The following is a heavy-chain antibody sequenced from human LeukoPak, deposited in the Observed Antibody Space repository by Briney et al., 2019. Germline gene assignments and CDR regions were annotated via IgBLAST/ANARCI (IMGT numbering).Heavy chain of an antibody. V-gene: IGHV3-30-3*01. CDR1: GFTFSSYA. CDR3: ARARNYYGSGSYYTPGYFDY. CDR2: ISYDGSNK. D-gene: IGHD3-10*01. Sequence: GGSLRLSCAASGFTFSSYAMSWVRQAPGKGLEWVAVISYDGSNKYYADSVKGRFTISRDNSKNTLYLQMNSLRAEDTAVYYSARARNYYGSGSYYTPGYFDYWGQGTLVTVSS. J-gene: IGHJ4*02.